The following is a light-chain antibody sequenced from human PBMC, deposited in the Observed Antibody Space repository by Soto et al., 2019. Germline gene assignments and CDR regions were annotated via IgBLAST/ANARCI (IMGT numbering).Light chain of an antibody. CDR1: KDISNY. V-gene: IGKV1-33*01. J-gene: IGKJ5*01. CDR2: DAS. Sequence: DIQMTQSPSSLSASVGDRVTITCLVSKDISNYLNWYQQQPGKAPKVLIYDASKLQTGVPSRFSGRGSGKDFTFTISSLQPDDIGTYYCKQFYDLPITFGQGTRLEIK. CDR3: KQFYDLPIT.